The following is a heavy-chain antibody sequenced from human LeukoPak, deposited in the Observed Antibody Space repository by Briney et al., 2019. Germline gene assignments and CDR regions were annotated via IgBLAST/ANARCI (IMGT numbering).Heavy chain of an antibody. D-gene: IGHD1-26*01. J-gene: IGHJ4*02. Sequence: GASVKVSCKASGYTFTSYGISRVRQAPGQGLEWMGWISAYNGNTNYAQKLQGRVTMTTDTSTSTAYMELRSLRSDDTAVYYCARAIVFSGSPTGIDYWGQGTLVTVSS. V-gene: IGHV1-18*01. CDR1: GYTFTSYG. CDR3: ARAIVFSGSPTGIDY. CDR2: ISAYNGNT.